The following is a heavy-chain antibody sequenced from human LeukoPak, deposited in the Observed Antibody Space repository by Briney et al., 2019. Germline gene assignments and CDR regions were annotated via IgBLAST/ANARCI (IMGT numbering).Heavy chain of an antibody. Sequence: GGSLRLSCAASGFTFSTYWMSWVRQAPGKGLEWVANIKQDGSEEYYVDSVKGRFTISRDNAKNSLFLQMNSLRAEDTAVYFCGRERFTYDSSGGTDWGQGTLVTVSS. V-gene: IGHV3-7*03. CDR3: GRERFTYDSSGGTD. D-gene: IGHD3-22*01. CDR1: GFTFSTYW. J-gene: IGHJ4*02. CDR2: IKQDGSEE.